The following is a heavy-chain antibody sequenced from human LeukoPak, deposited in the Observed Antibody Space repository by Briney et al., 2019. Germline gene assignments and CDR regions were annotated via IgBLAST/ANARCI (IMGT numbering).Heavy chain of an antibody. CDR3: ARGVRYSGYDYDY. Sequence: PGGSLRLSCAASGFTFSSYSMNWVCQAPGKGLEWVSSISSSSSYIYYADSVKGRFTISRDNAKNSLYLQMNSLRAEDTAVYYCARGVRYSGYDYDYWGQGTLVTVSS. J-gene: IGHJ4*02. V-gene: IGHV3-21*01. D-gene: IGHD5-12*01. CDR2: ISSSSSYI. CDR1: GFTFSSYS.